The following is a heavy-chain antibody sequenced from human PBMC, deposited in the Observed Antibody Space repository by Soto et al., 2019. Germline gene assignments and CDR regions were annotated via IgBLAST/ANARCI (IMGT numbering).Heavy chain of an antibody. J-gene: IGHJ6*02. Sequence: GGSLRLSCAASGFTFSSYAMHWVRQAPGKGLEWVAVISYDGSNKYYADSVKGRFTISRDNSKNTLYLQMNSLRAEDTAVYYCARGSKYCISTSCYPDVWGQGTTVTVSS. CDR2: ISYDGSNK. D-gene: IGHD2-2*01. CDR1: GFTFSSYA. V-gene: IGHV3-30-3*01. CDR3: ARGSKYCISTSCYPDV.